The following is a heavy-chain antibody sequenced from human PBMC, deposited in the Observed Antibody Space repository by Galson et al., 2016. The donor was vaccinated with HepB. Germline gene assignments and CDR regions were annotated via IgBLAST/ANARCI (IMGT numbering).Heavy chain of an antibody. CDR1: GFTFSRSA. CDR3: ARERHDYIWGSADY. Sequence: LRLSCAASGFTFSRSAVHWVRQSPGKGLEWVAIISEDGNTKYYADSVKGRFTMSRDNSKNTLYLQMNSLKIEDTAVYYFARERHDYIWGSADYWGQGTLVTVSS. V-gene: IGHV3-30*04. J-gene: IGHJ4*02. D-gene: IGHD3-16*01. CDR2: ISEDGNTK.